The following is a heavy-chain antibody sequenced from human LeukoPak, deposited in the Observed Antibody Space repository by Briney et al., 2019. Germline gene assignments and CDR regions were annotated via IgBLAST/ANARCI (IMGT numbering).Heavy chain of an antibody. V-gene: IGHV3-30*02. J-gene: IGHJ3*02. CDR2: IHYDGSNQ. Sequence: GGSLRLSCAASGFTFSSSGMHWVRQTPGKGLEWVAFIHYDGSNQYYEDSVKGRFTISRDNSKNTLYLQMNSLRAEDTAVYYCAKPRRAYYYDSSGYYDAFDIWGQGTMVTVSS. CDR3: AKPRRAYYYDSSGYYDAFDI. D-gene: IGHD3-22*01. CDR1: GFTFSSSG.